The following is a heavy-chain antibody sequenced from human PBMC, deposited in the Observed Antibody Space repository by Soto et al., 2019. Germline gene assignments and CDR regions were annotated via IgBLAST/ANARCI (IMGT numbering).Heavy chain of an antibody. D-gene: IGHD3-10*01. Sequence: QLQLQESGSGLVKPSQTLSLTCNVSGGSISSAGYSWNWIRQPPGKGLEWIGYIYHSGSTYYNPSHRSRVSISVDWSKNQFSLRLTSVTAADTAVYYCARDSRRFGEGTFDIWGQGTMVTVSS. V-gene: IGHV4-30-2*01. J-gene: IGHJ3*02. CDR1: GGSISSAGYS. CDR2: IYHSGST. CDR3: ARDSRRFGEGTFDI.